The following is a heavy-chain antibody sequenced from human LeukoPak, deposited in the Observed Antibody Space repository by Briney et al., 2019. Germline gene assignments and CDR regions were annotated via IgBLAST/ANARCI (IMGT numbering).Heavy chain of an antibody. CDR1: GGSISSYY. CDR3: ARESGPPRHFDY. J-gene: IGHJ4*02. Sequence: SETLSFTCTVSGGSISSYYWSWIRQPPGKGLEWIGYIYYSGSTNYNPSLKSRVTISVDTSKNQFSLKLSSVTAADTAVYYCARESGPPRHFDYWGQGTLVTVSS. V-gene: IGHV4-59*01. CDR2: IYYSGST. D-gene: IGHD1-14*01.